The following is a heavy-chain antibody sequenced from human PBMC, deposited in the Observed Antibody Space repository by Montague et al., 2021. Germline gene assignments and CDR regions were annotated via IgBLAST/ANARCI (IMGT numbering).Heavy chain of an antibody. CDR1: GSSLATSGVG. J-gene: IGHJ3*01. Sequence: PALVKPTQTLTLTCTFSGSSLATSGVGVARLRQPPGKALEWLALIFWDDDKRYSPSLKSRLTITKDTTKNQVVLTLTNMDPVDTATYFCAPKIAAHKAHDGFSVWGQGTVVTVSA. CDR2: IFWDDDK. CDR3: APKIAAHKAHDGFSV. D-gene: IGHD6-13*01. V-gene: IGHV2-5*02.